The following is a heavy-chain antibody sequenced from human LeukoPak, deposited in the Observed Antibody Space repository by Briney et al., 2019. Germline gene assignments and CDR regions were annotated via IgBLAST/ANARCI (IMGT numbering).Heavy chain of an antibody. D-gene: IGHD5-24*01. CDR1: GGSIRSSYYY. CDR2: VYHSGST. Sequence: PSETLSLTCTVSGGSIRSSYYYWGWIRQPPGKGLEWLGEVYHSGSTIYNPSLESRIAISIDSSKNQFSLKLTSVTAADTAVYYCVRVAVEMATIKGLDIWGRGTMVTVSS. V-gene: IGHV4-39*07. J-gene: IGHJ3*02. CDR3: VRVAVEMATIKGLDI.